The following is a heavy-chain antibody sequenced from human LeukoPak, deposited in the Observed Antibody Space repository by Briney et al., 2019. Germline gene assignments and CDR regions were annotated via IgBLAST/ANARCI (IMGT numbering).Heavy chain of an antibody. CDR2: IWYDGSNK. Sequence: GRSLRLSCAASGFTFSSYGMQGVRQAPGKGLEWVAVIWYDGSNKYYAASVKGRFTISRDNSKNTLYLQMNSLRAEDTAVYYCAKDKEATVTTWFDHWGQGTLVTVSS. CDR3: AKDKEATVTTWFDH. D-gene: IGHD4-17*01. V-gene: IGHV3-33*06. CDR1: GFTFSSYG. J-gene: IGHJ5*02.